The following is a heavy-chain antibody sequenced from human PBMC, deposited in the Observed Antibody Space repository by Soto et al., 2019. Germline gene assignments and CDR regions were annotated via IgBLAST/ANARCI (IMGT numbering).Heavy chain of an antibody. CDR1: GFSLSNAALG. Sequence: SGPTLVNPTETLTLTCTVSGFSLSNAALGVSWIRQPPGKALEWLAHIFSNDEKSYSTSLKSRLTISKDTSKSQVVLTMTNMDPVDTATYYCASTYSTSWYRFDSWGQGTLVTGSS. V-gene: IGHV2-26*04. D-gene: IGHD6-13*01. CDR3: ASTYSTSWYRFDS. CDR2: IFSNDEK. J-gene: IGHJ5*01.